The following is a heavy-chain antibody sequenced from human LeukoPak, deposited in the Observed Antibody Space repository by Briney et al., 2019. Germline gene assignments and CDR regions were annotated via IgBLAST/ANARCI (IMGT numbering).Heavy chain of an antibody. CDR1: GFWFSSSD. CDR2: IRYDGSNN. V-gene: IGHV3-30*02. CDR3: ATLGAVTTGIVPRLDY. Sequence: GGSLRLSCAASGFWFSSSDMYWVRQAPRTGQEWMAFIRYDGSNNYYGDSMKGRFTSARDNSKNTVYLEMNSLRTAETAVYYCATLGAVTTGIVPRLDYWGQGTLVTVSS. J-gene: IGHJ4*02. D-gene: IGHD3-10*01.